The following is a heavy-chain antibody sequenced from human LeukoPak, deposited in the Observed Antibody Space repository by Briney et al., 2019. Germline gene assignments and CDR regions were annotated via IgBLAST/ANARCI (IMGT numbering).Heavy chain of an antibody. CDR1: GGSFSGYY. J-gene: IGHJ6*02. V-gene: IGHV4-34*01. Sequence: PSETLSLTCAVYGGSFSGYYWSWIRQPPGKGLEWIGEINHSGSTNYNPSLKSRVTISVDTSKNQFSLKLSSVTAADTAVYYCATQRSLYSSSYYGMDVWGQGTTVTVSS. CDR3: ATQRSLYSSSYYGMDV. D-gene: IGHD6-6*01. CDR2: INHSGST.